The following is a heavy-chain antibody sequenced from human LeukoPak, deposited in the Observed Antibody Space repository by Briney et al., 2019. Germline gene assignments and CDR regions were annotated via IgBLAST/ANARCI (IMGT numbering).Heavy chain of an antibody. CDR2: INPNSGGT. CDR3: ARARYYGSGSLSY. V-gene: IGHV1-2*02. J-gene: IGHJ4*02. D-gene: IGHD3-10*01. Sequence: ASVKVSCKASGGTFSSYAISWVRQAPGQGLEWMGWINPNSGGTNYAQKFQGRVTMTRDTSISTAYMELSRLRSDDTAVYYCARARYYGSGSLSYWGQGTLVTVSS. CDR1: GGTFSSYA.